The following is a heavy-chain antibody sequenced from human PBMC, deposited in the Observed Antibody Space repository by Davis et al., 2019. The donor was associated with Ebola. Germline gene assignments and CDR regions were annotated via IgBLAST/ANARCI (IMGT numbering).Heavy chain of an antibody. Sequence: GGSLRLSCVASGFTFSSYWMNWVRQAPGKGLEWVATIKQDGSEKSYVDSVKGRFTISRDNAKNSLYLQMNSLRDEDTAVYYCARDGPYSGSYLIDYWGQGTLVTVSS. V-gene: IGHV3-7*01. CDR1: GFTFSSYW. J-gene: IGHJ4*02. CDR3: ARDGPYSGSYLIDY. CDR2: IKQDGSEK. D-gene: IGHD1-26*01.